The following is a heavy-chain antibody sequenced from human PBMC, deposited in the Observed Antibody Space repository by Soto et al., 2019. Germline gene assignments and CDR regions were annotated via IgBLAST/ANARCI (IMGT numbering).Heavy chain of an antibody. V-gene: IGHV3-23*01. Sequence: GGSLRLSCAASGFTFSSYGMSWVRQAPGKGLEWVSAVTVGGGTYYADSVKGRFTISRDNSKNTLYLQMNSLRAEDTAVYYCAKDRCGTTSCIWGPDYWGQGTLVTVSS. CDR3: AKDRCGTTSCIWGPDY. CDR2: VTVGGGT. J-gene: IGHJ4*02. CDR1: GFTFSSYG. D-gene: IGHD2-2*01.